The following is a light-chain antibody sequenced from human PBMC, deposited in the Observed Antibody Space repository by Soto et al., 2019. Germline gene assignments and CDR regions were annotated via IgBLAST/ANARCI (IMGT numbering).Light chain of an antibody. CDR2: KAS. CDR3: QQYNSYSGT. Sequence: DIQMTQCPSTLSGSVGDRVTITCRASQTISSWLAWYQHKPGKAPKLLIYKASSLESGVPSRFSGSGSGTEFTLTISSLQPDDFATYYCQQYNSYSGTFGQGTKVDI. CDR1: QTISSW. J-gene: IGKJ1*01. V-gene: IGKV1-5*03.